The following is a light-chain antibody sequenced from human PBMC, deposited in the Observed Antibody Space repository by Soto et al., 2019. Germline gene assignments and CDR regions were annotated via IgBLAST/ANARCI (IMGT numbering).Light chain of an antibody. V-gene: IGKV3-20*01. CDR2: GAS. CDR1: QSVSRR. J-gene: IGKJ5*01. Sequence: EFVLSKSRCTLSLTPGGKATLSVMASQSVSRRLAWYQQRPGQSPRLLISGASMRASGVPVRFIGSGSGTDFTLTITRLEPEDFAVYYCQQYGGSPITFGLGSRPEI. CDR3: QQYGGSPIT.